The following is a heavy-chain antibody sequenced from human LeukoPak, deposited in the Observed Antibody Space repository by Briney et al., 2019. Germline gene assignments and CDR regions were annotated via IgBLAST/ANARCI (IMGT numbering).Heavy chain of an antibody. CDR1: GDSINAYY. CDR2: IYFSGTT. Sequence: SETLSLTCTVSGDSINAYYWGWIRQTPGKGLEWIGYIYFSGTTKYNPSLERRVTISVDTSKNQFSLKLSSVPAADTAVYYCARRRAEGGSNGHYNWFAPWGQGILVTVSS. D-gene: IGHD6-13*01. V-gene: IGHV4-59*08. J-gene: IGHJ5*02. CDR3: ARRRAEGGSNGHYNWFAP.